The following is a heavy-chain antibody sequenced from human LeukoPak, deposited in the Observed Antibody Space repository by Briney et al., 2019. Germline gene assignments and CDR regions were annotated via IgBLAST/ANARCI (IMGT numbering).Heavy chain of an antibody. CDR3: ARGLYYGSGQYYFDY. Sequence: GGSLRLSCAASGFTFSSSYMHWVRQAPGTGLEYVSAISPSGDSTYYTNSVKGRFTISRDNSKNTLFLQMGSLTAEDMAVYYCARGLYYGSGQYYFDYWGQGALVTVSS. CDR1: GFTFSSSY. CDR2: ISPSGDST. D-gene: IGHD3-10*01. V-gene: IGHV3-64*01. J-gene: IGHJ4*02.